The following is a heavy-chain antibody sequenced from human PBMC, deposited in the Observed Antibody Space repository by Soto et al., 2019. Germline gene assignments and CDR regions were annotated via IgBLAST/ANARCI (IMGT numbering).Heavy chain of an antibody. CDR3: AKAQVVGATTPFDY. Sequence: GGSLRLSCVASEFTFSSYGMGWVRQAPGKGLEWVSAISGSGGSTYYADSVKGRFTISRDNSKNTLYLQMNSLRAEDTAVYYCAKAQVVGATTPFDYWGQGTLVTVSS. CDR1: EFTFSSYG. J-gene: IGHJ4*02. V-gene: IGHV3-23*01. CDR2: ISGSGGST. D-gene: IGHD1-26*01.